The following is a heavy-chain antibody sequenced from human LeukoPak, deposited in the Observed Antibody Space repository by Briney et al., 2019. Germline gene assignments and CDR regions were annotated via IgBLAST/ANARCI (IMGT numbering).Heavy chain of an antibody. CDR3: ARVLSGGSQDY. CDR1: GFTVSSNY. V-gene: IGHV3-66*02. Sequence: PGGSLRLSCAASGFTVSSNYMSWVRQAPGKGLEWVSVIYSGGSTYYADSVKGRFTISRDNSKNTLYLQMNSLRAEDTPVYYCARVLSGGSQDYWGQGTLVTVSS. J-gene: IGHJ4*02. D-gene: IGHD2-15*01. CDR2: IYSGGST.